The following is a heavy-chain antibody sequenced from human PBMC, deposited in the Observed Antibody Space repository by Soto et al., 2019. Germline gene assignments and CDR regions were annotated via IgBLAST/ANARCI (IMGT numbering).Heavy chain of an antibody. CDR3: VKGEYYYDSSGYYPFDY. V-gene: IGHV3-64D*06. CDR2: ISTNGGST. Sequence: GGSLRLSCSPSGFTFSSYAMHWVRQAPGKGLEYVSSISTNGGSTHYADSVKGRFTISRDNSKNTQYLQMSSRRADDTAVYYCVKGEYYYDSSGYYPFDYWGQGTLVTVSS. CDR1: GFTFSSYA. D-gene: IGHD3-22*01. J-gene: IGHJ4*02.